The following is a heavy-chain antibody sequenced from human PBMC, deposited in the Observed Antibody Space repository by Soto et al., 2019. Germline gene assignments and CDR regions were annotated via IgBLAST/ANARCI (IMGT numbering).Heavy chain of an antibody. CDR1: GFTFSSYG. J-gene: IGHJ6*02. Sequence: QVQLVESGGGVVQPGRSLRLSCAASGFTFSSYGMHWVRQAPGKGLEWVAVISYDGSNKYYADSVKGRFTISRDNSKNTLYLQINILRAEDTAVYYCAKDLDDDFWSGYYYYYGMDVWGQGTTVTVSS. CDR2: ISYDGSNK. CDR3: AKDLDDDFWSGYYYYYGMDV. V-gene: IGHV3-30*18. D-gene: IGHD3-3*01.